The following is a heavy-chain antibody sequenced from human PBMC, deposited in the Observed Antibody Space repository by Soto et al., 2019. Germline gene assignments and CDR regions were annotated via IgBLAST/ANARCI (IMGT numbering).Heavy chain of an antibody. V-gene: IGHV3-53*01. Sequence: GGSLRLSCAASGFTFSSYAMHWVRQAPGKGLEWVSVIYSGGSTYYADSVKGRFTISRDNSKNTLYLQMNSLRAEDTAVYYCARDHRSGGYCSSTSCYANYYYGMDVWGQGTTVTVSS. CDR3: ARDHRSGGYCSSTSCYANYYYGMDV. CDR2: IYSGGST. J-gene: IGHJ6*02. CDR1: GFTFSSYA. D-gene: IGHD2-2*01.